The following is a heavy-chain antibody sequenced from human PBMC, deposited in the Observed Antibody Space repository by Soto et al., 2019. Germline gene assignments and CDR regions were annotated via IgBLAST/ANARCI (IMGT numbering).Heavy chain of an antibody. CDR2: ISYEGSNK. CDR1: GFTFSSYA. V-gene: IGHV3-30-3*01. CDR3: ARDCSRWQSGDY. Sequence: QVQLVESGGGVVQPGRSLRLSCAASGFTFSSYAMHWVRQAPGKGLEWVAVISYEGSNKYYAVSVKGRFTISRDNSKNTLYLQMNSLRAEDTAVYYCARDCSRWQSGDYWGQGTLVTVSS. J-gene: IGHJ4*02. D-gene: IGHD1-26*01.